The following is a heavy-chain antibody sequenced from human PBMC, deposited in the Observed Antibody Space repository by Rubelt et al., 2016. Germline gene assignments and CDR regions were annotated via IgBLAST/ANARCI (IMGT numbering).Heavy chain of an antibody. Sequence: QMQLVLSGPEVKKPGTSLMISCKASGFAFSTSAIQWVRQAPGQRLEWIGWIIVGSGNTNYDQNFQDSVTITREMSTRTAYLEPSSLRSEDTAVYYCVAETYTTWLCHFDYWGQGTLLTVSS. J-gene: IGHJ4*02. CDR1: GFAFSTSA. D-gene: IGHD2-2*02. V-gene: IGHV1-58*02. CDR3: VAETYTTWLCHFDY. CDR2: IIVGSGNT.